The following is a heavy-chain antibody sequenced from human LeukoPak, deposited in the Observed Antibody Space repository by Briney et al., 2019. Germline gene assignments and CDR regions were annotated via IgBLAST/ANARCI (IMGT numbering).Heavy chain of an antibody. Sequence: GGSLRLSCAASGFTFSRYGMHWVRQAPGKGLEWVALIWYDGSNKYYADSVKGRFAISRDNSKNTPYLQMNSLRAEDTAVYYCAREMRSYGPDYWGQGTLVTVSS. D-gene: IGHD5-18*01. V-gene: IGHV3-33*01. CDR1: GFTFSRYG. CDR3: AREMRSYGPDY. CDR2: IWYDGSNK. J-gene: IGHJ4*02.